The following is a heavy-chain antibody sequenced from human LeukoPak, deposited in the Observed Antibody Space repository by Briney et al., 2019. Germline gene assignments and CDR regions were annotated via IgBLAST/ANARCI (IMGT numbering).Heavy chain of an antibody. CDR2: IFHSGST. V-gene: IGHV4-38-2*02. Sequence: SETLSLTCTVSGDSISSGYYWGWIRQPPGKGLEWIGSIFHSGSTKYNPSLKSRVTISVDTSKNQFSLKLSSVTASDTAVYYCARLSSVGATSSWGQGTLVTVSS. CDR3: ARLSSVGATSS. CDR1: GDSISSGYY. J-gene: IGHJ5*02. D-gene: IGHD1-26*01.